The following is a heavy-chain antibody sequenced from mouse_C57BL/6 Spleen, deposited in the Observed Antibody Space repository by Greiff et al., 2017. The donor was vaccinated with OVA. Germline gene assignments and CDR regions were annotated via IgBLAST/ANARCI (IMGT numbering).Heavy chain of an antibody. Sequence: EVKVEESGGGLVQPGGSMKLSCVASGFTFSNYWMNWVRQSPEKGLEWVGQIRLKSDNYATHDAESVKGRFTISRDDSKSSVYLQMNNLRAEDTGIYYYTGSSDPFDYWGQGTTLTVSS. CDR2: IRLKSDNYAT. J-gene: IGHJ2*01. D-gene: IGHD2-10*02. V-gene: IGHV6-3*01. CDR3: TGSSDPFDY. CDR1: GFTFSNYW.